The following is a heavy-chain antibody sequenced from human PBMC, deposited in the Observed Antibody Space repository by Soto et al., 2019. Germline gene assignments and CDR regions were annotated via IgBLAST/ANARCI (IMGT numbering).Heavy chain of an antibody. J-gene: IGHJ6*02. V-gene: IGHV5-10-1*01. D-gene: IGHD3-9*01. CDR2: IDPSDSYT. CDR3: ERQGDTLSYGMDV. Sequence: XESLKISCKGSGYSFTSYWISWVRQMPGKGLEWMGRIDPSDSYTNYSPSFQGHVTISADKSISTAYLQWSSLKASDTAMYYCERQGDTLSYGMDVWGQGTTVTVSS. CDR1: GYSFTSYW.